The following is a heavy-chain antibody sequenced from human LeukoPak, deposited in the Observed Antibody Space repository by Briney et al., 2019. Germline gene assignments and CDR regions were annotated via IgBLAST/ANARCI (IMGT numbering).Heavy chain of an antibody. CDR2: IYYSGSI. CDR3: AKATGYLL. Sequence: PSETLSLTCTVSGGSISSYYWSWIRQPPGKGLEWIGYIYYSGSIKYNPSLKSRVTISVDTSKNQFSLKLSSVTAADTAVYYCAKATGYLLWGQGTLVTVSS. CDR1: GGSISSYY. V-gene: IGHV4-59*08. J-gene: IGHJ4*02. D-gene: IGHD1-14*01.